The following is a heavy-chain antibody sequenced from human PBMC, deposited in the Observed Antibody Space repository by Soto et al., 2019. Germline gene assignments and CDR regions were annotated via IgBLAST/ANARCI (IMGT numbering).Heavy chain of an antibody. CDR2: IIPIFGTA. V-gene: IGHV1-69*13. Sequence: ASVKVSCKASGGTFSSYAISWVRQAPGQGLEWMGGIIPIFGTANYAQKFQGRVTITADESTSTAYMELSSQRSEDTAVYYCARGSPYYYYGMDVWGQETTVTVSS. CDR1: GGTFSSYA. J-gene: IGHJ6*02. CDR3: ARGSPYYYYGMDV. D-gene: IGHD1-26*01.